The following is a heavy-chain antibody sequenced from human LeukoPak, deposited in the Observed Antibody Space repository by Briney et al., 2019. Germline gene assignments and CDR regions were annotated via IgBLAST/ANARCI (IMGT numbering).Heavy chain of an antibody. CDR1: GFTVSRNY. CDR2: ISGSGGST. Sequence: TGGSLRLSCAASGFTVSRNYMSWVRQAPGKGPEWVSFISGSGGSTYYADSVKGRLTISRDNSKNTLFLQMHSLRVEDTAIYYCAKVGYSYGYVYYFDYWGQGTLVTVSS. CDR3: AKVGYSYGYVYYFDY. J-gene: IGHJ4*02. D-gene: IGHD5-18*01. V-gene: IGHV3-23*01.